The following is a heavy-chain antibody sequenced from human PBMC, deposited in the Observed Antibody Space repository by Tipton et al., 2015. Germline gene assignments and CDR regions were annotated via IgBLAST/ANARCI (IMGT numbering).Heavy chain of an antibody. D-gene: IGHD1-1*01. Sequence: SLRLSCAASGIIFPKYGMVWVRQVPGMRLEWVSSISGSCGTTDYADSVKGRFTISRDNSNSTLFLQMNSLRAEDTAVYFCAKDLARLERLRYRYYGMDVWGQGITVTVSS. V-gene: IGHV3-23*01. CDR3: AKDLARLERLRYRYYGMDV. J-gene: IGHJ6*01. CDR1: GIIFPKYG. CDR2: ISGSCGTT.